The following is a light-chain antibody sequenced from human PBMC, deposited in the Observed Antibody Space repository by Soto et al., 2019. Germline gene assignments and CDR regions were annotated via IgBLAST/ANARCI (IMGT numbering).Light chain of an antibody. CDR2: GAS. CDR1: QSVDSSV. CDR3: QQYVSSVT. Sequence: EIVLTQSPGFLSLSPGERATLSCRASQSVDSSVFAWYQQKPGQAPRLRIYGASKRATGIPDRFSGSGSGTDFTLTISRLEPEDFAVYYCQQYVSSVTFGQGTKVDIK. J-gene: IGKJ1*01. V-gene: IGKV3-20*01.